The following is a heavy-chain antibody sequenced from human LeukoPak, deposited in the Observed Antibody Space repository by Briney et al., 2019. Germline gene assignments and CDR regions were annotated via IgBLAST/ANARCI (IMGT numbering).Heavy chain of an antibody. CDR2: INGDGRYI. D-gene: IGHD5-12*01. CDR3: VRVWGHSGYDYFPFDY. J-gene: IGHJ4*02. CDR1: GFTSSTYT. V-gene: IGHV3-21*01. Sequence: PGGSLRLSCAASGFTSSTYTMKWVRQAPGKGLEWVSSINGDGRYIYYADSMKGRFTISRDNAKNSLYLQMNSLRAEDTAMYYCVRVWGHSGYDYFPFDYWGQGTLVTVSS.